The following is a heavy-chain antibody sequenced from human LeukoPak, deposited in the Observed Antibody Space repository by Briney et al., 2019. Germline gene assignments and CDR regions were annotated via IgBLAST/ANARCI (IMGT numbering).Heavy chain of an antibody. V-gene: IGHV3-53*01. Sequence: GGSLRLSCAASGFTVSSNYMSWVRQAPGKGLEWVSVIYSGGSTYYADSVKGRFTISRDNSKNTLYLQMNSLRAEDTAVYYCAREATIGRYFDYWGQGTLVTVSS. CDR3: AREATIGRYFDY. D-gene: IGHD5-12*01. J-gene: IGHJ4*02. CDR2: IYSGGST. CDR1: GFTVSSNY.